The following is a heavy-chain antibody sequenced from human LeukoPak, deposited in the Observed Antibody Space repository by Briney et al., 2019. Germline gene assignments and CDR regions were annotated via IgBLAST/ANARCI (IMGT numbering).Heavy chain of an antibody. CDR3: AKRAIWFGDQWGYYFDY. CDR1: GFTFSDYY. D-gene: IGHD3-10*01. J-gene: IGHJ4*02. CDR2: ISSSGSTI. V-gene: IGHV3-11*04. Sequence: PGGSLRLSCAASGFTFSDYYMSWIRQAPGKGLEWVSYISSSGSTIYYADSVKGRFTISRDNSKNTLYLQMNSLRAEDTAVYYCAKRAIWFGDQWGYYFDYWGQGTLVTVSS.